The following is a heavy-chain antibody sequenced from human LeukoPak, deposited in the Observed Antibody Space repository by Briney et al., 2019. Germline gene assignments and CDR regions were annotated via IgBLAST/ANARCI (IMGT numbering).Heavy chain of an antibody. Sequence: GGSLRLSCAASGFTFDDYGMSWVRQAPGKGLEWVSGINWNGGSTGYADSVKGRFTISRDNAKNSLYLQMNSLRAEDTALYYCARGPDTAMVPYYFDYWAREPWSPSPQ. CDR3: ARGPDTAMVPYYFDY. CDR1: GFTFDDYG. V-gene: IGHV3-20*04. CDR2: INWNGGST. D-gene: IGHD5-18*01. J-gene: IGHJ4*02.